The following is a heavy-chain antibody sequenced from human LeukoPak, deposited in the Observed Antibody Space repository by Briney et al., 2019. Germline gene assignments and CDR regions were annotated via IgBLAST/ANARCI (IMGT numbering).Heavy chain of an antibody. CDR2: MYYTGGT. D-gene: IGHD5-24*01. V-gene: IGHV4-39*01. J-gene: IGHJ4*02. CDR3: ASPGGNRWLQFYHFDY. CDR1: GGSIGSASSY. Sequence: PSETLSLTCTVSGGSIGSASSYWAWIRQPPGKGLEWIGIMYYTGGTYYNPSLKSRVTISGDTSKNQFSLRLSSVTAANTAVYYCASPGGNRWLQFYHFDYRGQGTLVTVSS.